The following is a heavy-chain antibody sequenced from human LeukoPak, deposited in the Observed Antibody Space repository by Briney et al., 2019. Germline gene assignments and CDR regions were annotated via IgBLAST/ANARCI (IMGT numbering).Heavy chain of an antibody. CDR3: ARDLCSGGSCYSIDC. Sequence: GGSLRLSCAASGFTFSSYSMNWVRQAPGKGLEWVSSISSSGSYMYYADSLKGRFTISRDNAKNSLYLQMNSLRAEDTAVYYCARDLCSGGSCYSIDCWGQGTLVTVSS. V-gene: IGHV3-21*01. D-gene: IGHD2-15*01. J-gene: IGHJ4*02. CDR2: ISSSGSYM. CDR1: GFTFSSYS.